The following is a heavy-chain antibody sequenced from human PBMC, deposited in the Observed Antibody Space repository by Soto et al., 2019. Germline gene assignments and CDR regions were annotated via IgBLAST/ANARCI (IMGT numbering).Heavy chain of an antibody. D-gene: IGHD3-10*01. V-gene: IGHV4-39*01. CDR1: GGSVSSNSYS. CDR2: IYSSEKT. J-gene: IGHJ3*02. Sequence: PSETLSLTCTVSGGSVSSNSYSWGWIRQSPGKGLEWIATIYSSEKTYYNPSLLSRVTISVDTSKNQFSLKLSSVTAADTAVYYCAIRPLWVGELHAFDIWGQGTMVTVSS. CDR3: AIRPLWVGELHAFDI.